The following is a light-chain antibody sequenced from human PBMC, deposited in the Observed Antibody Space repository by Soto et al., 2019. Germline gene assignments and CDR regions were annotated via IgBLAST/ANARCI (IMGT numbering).Light chain of an antibody. CDR2: GAS. Sequence: EIVVTQSPGTLSLSPGERATLSCRASQSVSSSYLAWYQQKPGQSPRLLIYGASNRATGIPDRFSGSESGTDFTLTISRLEPEDFAVYYCQQYDSSPFTFGQGTRLEIK. V-gene: IGKV3-20*01. J-gene: IGKJ5*01. CDR3: QQYDSSPFT. CDR1: QSVSSSY.